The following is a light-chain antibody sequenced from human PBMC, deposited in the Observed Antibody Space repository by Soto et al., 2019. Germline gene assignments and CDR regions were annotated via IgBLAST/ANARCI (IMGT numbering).Light chain of an antibody. CDR1: QSVSYY. V-gene: IGKV3-20*01. CDR3: QHCHPYGDSPPLT. Sequence: EIVLTQSPGTLSLSPWERATLSCRASQSVSYYLAWYQQKPGQAPRLLIYDASSRATGVPDRFSGSGSGTDFTLTISRLEPEDFAVYYCQHCHPYGDSPPLTFGGGTKVEIK. J-gene: IGKJ4*01. CDR2: DAS.